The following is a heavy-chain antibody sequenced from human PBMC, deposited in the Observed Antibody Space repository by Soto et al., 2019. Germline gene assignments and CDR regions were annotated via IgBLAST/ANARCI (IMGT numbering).Heavy chain of an antibody. CDR2: ISHSGST. V-gene: IGHV4-34*01. Sequence: QVQLQQWGAGPLKPSETLSLTCAVYGGSFSGYYWSWIRQPPGKGLEWIGEISHSGSTNYNPSLKSRVTISVDTSKNQFSLKLSSVTAADTAVYYCARHRYCTNGVCSYYYYYGMDVWGQGTTVTVSS. J-gene: IGHJ6*02. D-gene: IGHD2-8*01. CDR3: ARHRYCTNGVCSYYYYYGMDV. CDR1: GGSFSGYY.